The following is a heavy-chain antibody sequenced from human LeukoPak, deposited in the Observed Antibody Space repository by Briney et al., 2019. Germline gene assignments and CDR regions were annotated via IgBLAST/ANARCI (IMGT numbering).Heavy chain of an antibody. J-gene: IGHJ6*02. CDR3: AREAGYCSGGSCSLGYYYYGMDV. CDR2: ISSSSSTI. D-gene: IGHD2-15*01. CDR1: GFTFSSYN. Sequence: GGSLRLSCAASGFTFSSYNMNWVRQAPGKGLEWVSYISSSSSTIYYADSVKGRFTISRDNAKNSLYLQMNSLRAEDTAVYYCAREAGYCSGGSCSLGYYYYGMDVWGQGTTVTVSS. V-gene: IGHV3-48*01.